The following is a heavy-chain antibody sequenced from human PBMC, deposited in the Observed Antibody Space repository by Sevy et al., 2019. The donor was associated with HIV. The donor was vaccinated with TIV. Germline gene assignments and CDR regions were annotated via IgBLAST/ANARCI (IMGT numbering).Heavy chain of an antibody. D-gene: IGHD3-16*02. Sequence: SETLSPTCAVYGGSFSGYYWSWIRQPPGKGLEWIGEINHSGSTNYNPSLKSRVTISVDTSKNQFSLKLSSVTAADTAVYYCARGGYDYIWGSYRYTGRYFDYRGQGTLVTVSS. J-gene: IGHJ4*02. V-gene: IGHV4-34*01. CDR2: INHSGST. CDR3: ARGGYDYIWGSYRYTGRYFDY. CDR1: GGSFSGYY.